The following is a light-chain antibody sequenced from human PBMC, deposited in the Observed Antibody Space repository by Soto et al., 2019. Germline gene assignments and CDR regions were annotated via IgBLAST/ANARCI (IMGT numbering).Light chain of an antibody. CDR3: CSYAGSYTFEV. J-gene: IGLJ2*01. Sequence: QSALTQPRSVSGSPGQSVTISCTGTSSDVGGYNYVSWYQQHPGKAPKLMIYDVTKRPSGVPDRFSGSKSGNTASLTSSGLQAEDEADYYCCSYAGSYTFEVFGGGTKLTV. CDR2: DVT. CDR1: SSDVGGYNY. V-gene: IGLV2-11*01.